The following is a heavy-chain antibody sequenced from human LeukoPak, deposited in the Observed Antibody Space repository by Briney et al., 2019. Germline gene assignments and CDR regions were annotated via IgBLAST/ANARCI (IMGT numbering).Heavy chain of an antibody. Sequence: KPSETLSLTCTVSGDSISTYYWSWIRQSPGKGLEWIGYIYYSGSTDYNPSLKSRVTISVDTSKNQFSLKLSSVTAADTAVYYCASYRRWYSSSTVGAYYYMDVWGKGTTVTVSS. J-gene: IGHJ6*03. V-gene: IGHV4-59*01. D-gene: IGHD6-6*01. CDR1: GDSISTYY. CDR2: IYYSGST. CDR3: ASYRRWYSSSTVGAYYYMDV.